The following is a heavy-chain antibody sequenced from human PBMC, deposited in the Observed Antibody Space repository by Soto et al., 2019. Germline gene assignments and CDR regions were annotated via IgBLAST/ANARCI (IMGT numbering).Heavy chain of an antibody. CDR2: ISTGSSYI. V-gene: IGHV3-21*01. J-gene: IGHJ4*02. D-gene: IGHD5-12*01. CDR1: GFTFSSFS. Sequence: GGSLRLSCAASGFTFSSFSMNWVRQAPGKGLEWVSSISTGSSYIYYADSVKGRFTISRDNAKNSLYLQMNSLRAEDTAVYYCARRGYSGYDLSLDYWGQGTQVTVSS. CDR3: ARRGYSGYDLSLDY.